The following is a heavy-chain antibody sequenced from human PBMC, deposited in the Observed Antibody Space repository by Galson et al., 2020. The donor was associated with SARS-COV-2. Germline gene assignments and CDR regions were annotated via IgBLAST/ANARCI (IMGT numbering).Heavy chain of an antibody. CDR3: ARMPVLTPYYYYCMDV. J-gene: IGHJ6*02. CDR2: IDWDDDK. D-gene: IGHD3-9*01. CDR1: GFSLSTSGMC. Sequence: SGPTLVKPTQTLTLTCTFSGFSLSTSGMCVSWIRQPPGKTLERLALIDWDDDKYYSTSLKTRLTISKDTSKNQVVLTMTNMDPVDTATYYCARMPVLTPYYYYCMDVWGQGTTVTVSS. V-gene: IGHV2-70*01.